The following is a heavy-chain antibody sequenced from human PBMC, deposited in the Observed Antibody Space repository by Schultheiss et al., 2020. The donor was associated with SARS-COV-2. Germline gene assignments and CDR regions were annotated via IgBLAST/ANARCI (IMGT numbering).Heavy chain of an antibody. Sequence: GGSLRLSCAASGFTFSSYAMSWVRQAPGKGLEWVSAISGSGGSTYYADSVKGRFTISRDNSKNTVYLQMNSLRAEDTAVYYCATFRNGWSAFDYWGQGTLVTVSS. V-gene: IGHV3-23*01. CDR1: GFTFSSYA. J-gene: IGHJ4*02. D-gene: IGHD6-19*01. CDR2: ISGSGGST. CDR3: ATFRNGWSAFDY.